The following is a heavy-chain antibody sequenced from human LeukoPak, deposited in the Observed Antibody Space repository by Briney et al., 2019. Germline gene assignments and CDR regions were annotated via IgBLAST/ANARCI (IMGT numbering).Heavy chain of an antibody. CDR1: GFTFSSYG. D-gene: IGHD6-13*01. Sequence: QPGRSLRLSCAAPGFTFSSYGMHWVRQAPGKGLEWVAVIWYDGSNKYYADSVKGRFTISRDNSKNTLYLQMNSLRAEDTAVYYCARERLRYSSLYYYGMDVWGQGTTVTVSS. CDR3: ARERLRYSSLYYYGMDV. CDR2: IWYDGSNK. J-gene: IGHJ6*02. V-gene: IGHV3-33*01.